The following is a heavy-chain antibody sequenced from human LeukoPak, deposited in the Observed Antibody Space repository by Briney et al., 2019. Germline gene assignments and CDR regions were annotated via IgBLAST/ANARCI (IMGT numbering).Heavy chain of an antibody. D-gene: IGHD4-17*01. CDR1: GYTLTELS. CDR2: FDPEDGET. CDR3: ATANYGDYVPSNWFDP. J-gene: IGHJ5*02. V-gene: IGHV1-24*01. Sequence: ASVKVSCKVSGYTLTELSVHWVRQAPGKGLEWMGGFDPEDGETIYAQKVQGRVTMTEDTSTDTAYLELSSLRSEDTAVYYCATANYGDYVPSNWFDPWGQGTLVTVSS.